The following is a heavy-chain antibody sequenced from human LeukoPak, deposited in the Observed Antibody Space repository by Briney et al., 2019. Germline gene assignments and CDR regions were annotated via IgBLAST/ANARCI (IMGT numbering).Heavy chain of an antibody. Sequence: SQTLSLTCSVSGGSISRGGYYWSWIRQHPGKGLEWIGYIYYSGSTYYNPSLKSRVTISVDTSKNQFSLKLSSVTAADTAVYYCARDVAARLGDWFDPWGQGTLVTVSS. J-gene: IGHJ5*02. CDR2: IYYSGST. D-gene: IGHD6-6*01. CDR3: ARDVAARLGDWFDP. CDR1: GGSISRGGYY. V-gene: IGHV4-31*03.